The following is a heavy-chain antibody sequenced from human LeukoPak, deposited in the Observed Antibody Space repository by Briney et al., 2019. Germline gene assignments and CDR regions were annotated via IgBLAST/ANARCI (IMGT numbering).Heavy chain of an antibody. CDR3: ARDKTEDIIVVIAATQNAFDI. V-gene: IGHV3-48*02. CDR1: GFTFSSYS. J-gene: IGHJ3*02. CDR2: IRTSSSTI. Sequence: GGSLRLSCAASGFTFSSYSMNWVRQAPGKGLEWVSYIRTSSSTIYYADSVKGRFNISRDNAENSLYLQMNSLRDEDTAVYYCARDKTEDIIVVIAATQNAFDIWGQGTMVTVSS. D-gene: IGHD2-15*01.